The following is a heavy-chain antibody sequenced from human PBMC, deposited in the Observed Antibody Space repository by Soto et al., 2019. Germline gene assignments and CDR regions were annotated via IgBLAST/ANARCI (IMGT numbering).Heavy chain of an antibody. CDR1: GFTFSSYA. CDR2: ISGSGGST. Sequence: GGSLRLSCAASGFTFSSYAMSWVRQAPGKGLEWVSAISGSGGSTYYADSVKGRITISSDNSKNTLYLPMNSLRAEDTAVYYCAGPRGSFIAVGDYWGQGTLVTVSS. J-gene: IGHJ4*02. CDR3: AGPRGSFIAVGDY. V-gene: IGHV3-23*01. D-gene: IGHD3-16*01.